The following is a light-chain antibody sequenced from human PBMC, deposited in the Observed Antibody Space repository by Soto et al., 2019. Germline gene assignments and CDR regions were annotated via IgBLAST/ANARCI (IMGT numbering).Light chain of an antibody. Sequence: QSALTQPASVSGSPGQSITISCTGTSSDIGGYNFVSWYQQHPGRAPKLIIYDVTERPAGVPDRFSGSKSGNTASLTISGLQAEDEADYSCCSFAGSFSYVFGGGTKLTVL. CDR2: DVT. CDR3: CSFAGSFSYV. J-gene: IGLJ1*01. V-gene: IGLV2-11*01. CDR1: SSDIGGYNF.